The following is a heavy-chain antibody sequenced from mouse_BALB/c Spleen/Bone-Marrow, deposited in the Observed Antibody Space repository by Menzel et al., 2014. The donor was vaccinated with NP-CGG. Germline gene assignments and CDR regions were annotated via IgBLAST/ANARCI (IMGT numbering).Heavy chain of an antibody. CDR1: GFTFSSYY. D-gene: IGHD2-12*01. CDR3: ARLGNDDAMDY. CDR2: INSNGGST. Sequence: EVQLQQSGGGLVKLGGSLKLSCAASGFTFSSYYMSWVRQTPGKRLELVAAINSNGGSTYYPDTVKGRFTISRDNAKNTLYLQMSSLKSEDTALYYCARLGNDDAMDYWGQGTSVTVSS. J-gene: IGHJ4*01. V-gene: IGHV5-6-2*01.